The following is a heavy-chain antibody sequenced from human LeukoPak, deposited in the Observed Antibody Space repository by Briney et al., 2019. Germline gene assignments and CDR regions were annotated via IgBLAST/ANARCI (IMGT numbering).Heavy chain of an antibody. J-gene: IGHJ4*02. D-gene: IGHD2-21*01. CDR1: GFTFSSYS. Sequence: EGSLRLSCAASGFTFSSYSRNWVRQAPGKGLEWFSSISSSSSYIYYADSVKGRFTISRDNAKNSLYLQMNSLRAEDTAVYYCARDPIPSSYCGGDCYSYYWGQGTLVTVSS. V-gene: IGHV3-21*01. CDR2: ISSSSSYI. CDR3: ARDPIPSSYCGGDCYSYY.